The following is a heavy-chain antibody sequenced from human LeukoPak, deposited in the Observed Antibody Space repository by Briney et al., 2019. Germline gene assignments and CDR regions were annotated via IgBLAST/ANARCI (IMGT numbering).Heavy chain of an antibody. Sequence: GQSLKISCKGSGYSFTSYWIGWVRQMPGKGLEWMGIIYPGDSDTRYSPSFQGQVTISADKSISTAYLQWSSLKASDTAMYCCARHQCSGGSCYPTEDYWGQGTLVTVSS. J-gene: IGHJ4*02. CDR2: IYPGDSDT. CDR3: ARHQCSGGSCYPTEDY. V-gene: IGHV5-51*01. D-gene: IGHD2-15*01. CDR1: GYSFTSYW.